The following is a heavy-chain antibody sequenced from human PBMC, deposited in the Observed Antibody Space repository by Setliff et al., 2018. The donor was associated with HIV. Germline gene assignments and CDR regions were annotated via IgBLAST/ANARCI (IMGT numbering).Heavy chain of an antibody. V-gene: IGHV3-7*03. Sequence: GGSLRLSCAASGFTLSSYGMHWVRQAPGKGLEWVANIKQDGSEKYYVDSVKGRFTISRDNSKNTLYLQMNSLRVEDTAVYYCAKEPKLGGIAAPFDYWGQGTLVTVSS. CDR3: AKEPKLGGIAAPFDY. J-gene: IGHJ4*02. CDR2: IKQDGSEK. D-gene: IGHD6-6*01. CDR1: GFTLSSYG.